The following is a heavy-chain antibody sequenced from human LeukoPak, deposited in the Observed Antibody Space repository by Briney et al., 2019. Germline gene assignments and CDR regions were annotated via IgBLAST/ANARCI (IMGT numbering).Heavy chain of an antibody. J-gene: IGHJ4*02. CDR1: GDSISSYY. D-gene: IGHD2-2*01. Sequence: SETLSLTCTVSGDSISSYYWSWIRQSRGKGLEWIGYIFPGGSTNSNPSLKSRVTISVDTSKNQFSLKVSSVTAADTAIYYCARSPPAPKEFDYWGQGTLVTVSS. CDR2: IFPGGST. V-gene: IGHV4-4*09. CDR3: ARSPPAPKEFDY.